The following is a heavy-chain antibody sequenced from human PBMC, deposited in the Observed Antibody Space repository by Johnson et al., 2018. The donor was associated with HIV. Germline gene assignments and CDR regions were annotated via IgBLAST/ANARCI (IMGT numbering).Heavy chain of an antibody. D-gene: IGHD2-21*02. CDR3: ATGVVVTAMNDAFDI. J-gene: IGHJ3*02. V-gene: IGHV3-30*04. Sequence: VQLVESGGGVVQPGRSLRLSCAASGFTFSSYAIHWVRQAPGKGLEWVAVISYDGSNKYYADSVKGRFTISRDNSKNSLYLQMNSLRAEDTAVYYCATGVVVTAMNDAFDIWGQGTMVTVSS. CDR1: GFTFSSYA. CDR2: ISYDGSNK.